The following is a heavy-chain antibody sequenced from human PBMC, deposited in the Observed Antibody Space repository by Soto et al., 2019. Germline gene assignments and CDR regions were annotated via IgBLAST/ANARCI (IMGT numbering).Heavy chain of an antibody. CDR2: ISYDGSNK. CDR3: ARDVDLVATMALGY. D-gene: IGHD5-12*01. V-gene: IGHV3-30-3*01. CDR1: GFTFSSYA. J-gene: IGHJ4*02. Sequence: QVQLVESGGGVVQPGRSLRLSCAASGFTFSSYAMHWVRQAPGKGLEWVAVISYDGSNKYYADSVKGRFTISRDNSKNTLYLQMNSLRAEDTAVYYCARDVDLVATMALGYWGQGTLVTVSS.